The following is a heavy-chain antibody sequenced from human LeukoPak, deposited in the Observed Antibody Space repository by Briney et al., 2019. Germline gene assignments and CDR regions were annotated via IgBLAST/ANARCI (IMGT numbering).Heavy chain of an antibody. CDR2: IYYLGGTH. D-gene: IGHD5-24*01. Sequence: SETLSLTCTVSGDSISSGAYYWNWVRHHPGKGLEWIGHIYYLGGTHYYNPSLRSRVTISVDSSKNQFSLKLTSVTAADTAVYYCARGDDYRDYYGMDVWGQGTTVTVSS. CDR3: ARGDDYRDYYGMDV. J-gene: IGHJ6*02. CDR1: GDSISSGAYY. V-gene: IGHV4-31*03.